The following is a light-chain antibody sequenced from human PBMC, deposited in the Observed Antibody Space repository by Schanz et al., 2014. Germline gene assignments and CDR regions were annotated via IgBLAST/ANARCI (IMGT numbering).Light chain of an antibody. V-gene: IGLV1-51*01. J-gene: IGLJ2*01. CDR1: SSEIGDNY. CDR2: DNH. Sequence: QSVLTQPPSVSAAPGQKVTISCSGSSSEIGDNYVSWYQHLPGTAPKVLIYDNHYRPSGIPDRFSGSKSGTSATLDITGLQPGEEADYSSGTCDSTLSFGPFGGGTKLTVL. CDR3: GTCDSTLSFGP.